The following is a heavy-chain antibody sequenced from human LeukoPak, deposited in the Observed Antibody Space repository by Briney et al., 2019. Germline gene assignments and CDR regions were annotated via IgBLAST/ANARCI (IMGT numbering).Heavy chain of an antibody. V-gene: IGHV3-74*01. CDR2: IDNDGSGT. CDR3: ARDRLSEHDYSNYGEGWFDP. Sequence: GGSLRLSCAASGFTFSSYWMHWVRQAPGKGLVWVSRIDNDGSGTSYADSVKGRFTISRDNAKNSLYLQMNSLTAEDTAVYYCARDRLSEHDYSNYGEGWFDPWGQGTLVTVSS. D-gene: IGHD4-11*01. J-gene: IGHJ5*02. CDR1: GFTFSSYW.